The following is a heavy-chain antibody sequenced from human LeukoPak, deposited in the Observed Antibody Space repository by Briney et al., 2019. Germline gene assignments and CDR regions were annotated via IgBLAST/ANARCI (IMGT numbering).Heavy chain of an antibody. J-gene: IGHJ4*02. D-gene: IGHD3-16*01. CDR1: GYSFTDYY. Sequence: ASVKVSCKASGYSFTDYYLHWVRQAPGHGLQWMGWINPNSGGTDYAQQFQGRVTMTRDTSTTTAYMELSSLKSNDTAIYYCVRDPTLYGDHEFVFYYWGQGTLVTVSS. CDR3: VRDPTLYGDHEFVFYY. V-gene: IGHV1-2*02. CDR2: INPNSGGT.